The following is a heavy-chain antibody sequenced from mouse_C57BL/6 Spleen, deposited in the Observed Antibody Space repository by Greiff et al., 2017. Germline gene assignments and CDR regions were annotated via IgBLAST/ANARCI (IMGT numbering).Heavy chain of an antibody. CDR2: FHPYNDDT. J-gene: IGHJ4*01. Sequence: VQLQQPGAELVKPGASVKMSCKASGYTFTTYPIEWMKQNHGKSLEWIGNFHPYNDDTKYNEKFKGKATLTVEKSSSTVYLELSRLTSDDSAVYYCARSGYGHEGLYAMDYWGQGTSVTVSS. V-gene: IGHV1-47*01. CDR3: ARSGYGHEGLYAMDY. D-gene: IGHD2-2*01. CDR1: GYTFTTYP.